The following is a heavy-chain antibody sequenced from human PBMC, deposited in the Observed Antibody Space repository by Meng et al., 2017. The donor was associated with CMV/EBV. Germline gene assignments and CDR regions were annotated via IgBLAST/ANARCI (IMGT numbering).Heavy chain of an antibody. D-gene: IGHD3-9*01. CDR1: RFSLSTSGVG. J-gene: IGHJ5*02. Sequence: TRVTLTQTLPLASTFSRFSLSTSGVGGSWSRQPPGEALEWLALSSWDVDKRYNPSLKCRLTITKDTSKNPVVLTMTNMDPVDTATYYCARQLQYVDCVNNWFDPWGQGTLVTVSS. CDR2: SSWDVDK. CDR3: ARQLQYVDCVNNWFDP. V-gene: IGHV2-5*02.